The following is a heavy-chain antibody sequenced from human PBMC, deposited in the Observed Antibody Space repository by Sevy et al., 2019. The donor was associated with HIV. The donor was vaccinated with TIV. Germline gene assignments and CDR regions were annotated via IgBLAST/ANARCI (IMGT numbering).Heavy chain of an antibody. D-gene: IGHD1-26*01. CDR2: ISSAGTYI. J-gene: IGHJ6*02. Sequence: GGSLRLSCAASVLTFISFSSSSMNWVRQAPGKGLEWVSSISSAGTYIYYADSMKGRFTISRDNAKSSVYLQMNSLRAEDTAVYYCARDRGVGTSSYGMDVWGQGTTVTVSS. CDR3: ARDRGVGTSSYGMDV. V-gene: IGHV3-21*01. CDR1: VLTFISFSSSS.